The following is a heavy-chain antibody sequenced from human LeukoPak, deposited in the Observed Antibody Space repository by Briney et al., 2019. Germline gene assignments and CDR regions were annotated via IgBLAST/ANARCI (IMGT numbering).Heavy chain of an antibody. Sequence: PGGSLRLSCAASGFTLSTYGMDWVRQAPGKGLEWVSGIVGSGGTTYYAGSVKGRFTISRDNSKNALYLQMNSLRAEDTAVYYCGRDLNWGAFDHWGQGTLVTVSS. D-gene: IGHD7-27*01. V-gene: IGHV3-23*01. CDR1: GFTLSTYG. J-gene: IGHJ4*02. CDR2: IVGSGGTT. CDR3: GRDLNWGAFDH.